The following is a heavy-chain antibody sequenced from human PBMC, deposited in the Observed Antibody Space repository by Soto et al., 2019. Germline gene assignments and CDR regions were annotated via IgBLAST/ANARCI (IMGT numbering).Heavy chain of an antibody. CDR2: IYPGDSDT. CDR1: GYSFASYW. Sequence: PGESLKIACRCSGYSFASYWIGCVLQMPGKDLEWMVIIYPGDSDTRYSPSFQGQVTISADKSLRTACLQWTSLKASDTALYYCARTRSFTLGFYYDGMDVWGQGTTVTVSS. V-gene: IGHV5-51*01. J-gene: IGHJ6*02. CDR3: ARTRSFTLGFYYDGMDV. D-gene: IGHD6-6*01.